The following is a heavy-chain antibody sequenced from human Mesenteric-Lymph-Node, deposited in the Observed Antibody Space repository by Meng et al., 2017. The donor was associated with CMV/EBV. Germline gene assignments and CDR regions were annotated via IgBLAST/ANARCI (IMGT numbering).Heavy chain of an antibody. V-gene: IGHV3-48*04. J-gene: IGHJ6*02. CDR1: GFTFSSYN. D-gene: IGHD2-2*03. Sequence: GESLKISCAVSGFTFSSYNMNWVRQAPGKGLEWVSYISSSSSTIYYADSVKGRFTISRDNAKNSLYLQMNSLRAEDTAVYYCARFGYCSSTSCYPFPYYYYGMDVWGQGTTVTVSS. CDR2: ISSSSSTI. CDR3: ARFGYCSSTSCYPFPYYYYGMDV.